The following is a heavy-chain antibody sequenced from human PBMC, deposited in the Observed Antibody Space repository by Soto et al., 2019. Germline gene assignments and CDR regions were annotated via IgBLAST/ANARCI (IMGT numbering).Heavy chain of an antibody. CDR2: IYYSGST. V-gene: IGHV4-59*01. D-gene: IGHD3-10*01. Sequence: SETLSLTCTVSGGSISSYYWSWIRQPPGKGLEWIGYIYYSGSTNYNPSLKSRVTISVDTSKNQFSLKLSSVTAADTAVYYCARDTLSGSGSYFDYWGQGTLVTVSS. CDR3: ARDTLSGSGSYFDY. J-gene: IGHJ4*02. CDR1: GGSISSYY.